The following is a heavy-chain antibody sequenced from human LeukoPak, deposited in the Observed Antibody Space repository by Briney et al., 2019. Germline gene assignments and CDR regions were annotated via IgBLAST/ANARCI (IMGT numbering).Heavy chain of an antibody. CDR3: PRVIAARQRRSYFDY. CDR2: INHSGST. CDR1: GGSFSGYY. V-gene: IGHV4-34*01. J-gene: IGHJ4*02. D-gene: IGHD6-6*01. Sequence: SETLSLTCAVYGGSFSGYYWSWIRQPPGKGLEWIGEINHSGSTNYNPSLKSRVTISVDTSKNQFSLKLSSVTAADTAVYYCPRVIAARQRRSYFDYWGQGTLVTVSS.